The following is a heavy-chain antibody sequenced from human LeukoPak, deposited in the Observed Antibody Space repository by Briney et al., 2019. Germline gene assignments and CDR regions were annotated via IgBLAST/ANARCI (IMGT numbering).Heavy chain of an antibody. CDR2: INHSGST. J-gene: IGHJ5*02. V-gene: IGHV4-34*01. Sequence: PSETLSLTCAVYGGSFSGYYWSWIRQPPGKGLEWIGEINHSGSTNYNPSLKSRVTISVDTSKNHFSLSMDSVTAADTAVYYCAREGFSCPNWFDPWGQGTQVAVSS. CDR3: AREGFSCPNWFDP. CDR1: GGSFSGYY.